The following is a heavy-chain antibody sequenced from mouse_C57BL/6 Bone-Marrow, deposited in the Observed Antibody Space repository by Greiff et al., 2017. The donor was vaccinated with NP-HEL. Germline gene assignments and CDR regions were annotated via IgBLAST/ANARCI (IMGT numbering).Heavy chain of an antibody. J-gene: IGHJ3*01. CDR1: GYEFSNYW. V-gene: IGHV1-80*01. CDR2: IYPGDGDT. CDR3: ARGAY. Sequence: QVQLQQSGAELVKPGASVKISCTASGYEFSNYWMNWVKQRPGKGLEWIGQIYPGDGDTNYTGKFKDKATLTADKSSSTAYMQLSRLTSEDSAVYFCARGAYWGQGTLVTVSA.